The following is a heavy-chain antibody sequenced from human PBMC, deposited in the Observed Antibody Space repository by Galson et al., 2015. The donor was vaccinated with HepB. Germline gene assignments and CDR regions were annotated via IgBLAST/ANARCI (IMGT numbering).Heavy chain of an antibody. V-gene: IGHV1-69*13. D-gene: IGHD2-15*01. CDR1: GGTFSSYA. Sequence: SVKVSCKASGGTFSSYAISWVRQAPGQGLEWMGGIIPIFGTANYAQKFQGRVTITADESTSTAYMELSSLRSEDTAVYYCAREDVVAAPLDYWGQGTLVTASS. CDR2: IIPIFGTA. CDR3: AREDVVAAPLDY. J-gene: IGHJ4*02.